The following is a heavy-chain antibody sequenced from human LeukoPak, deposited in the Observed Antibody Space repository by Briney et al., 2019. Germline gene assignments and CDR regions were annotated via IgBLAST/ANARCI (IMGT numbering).Heavy chain of an antibody. CDR3: AHRQMVEYSSSSGAFDI. CDR2: IYWNDDK. CDR1: GFSLSTSGVG. Sequence: SGPTLVKPTQTLTLTCTFSGFSLSTSGVGVGWIRQPPGKALEWLALIYWNDDKRYSPSLKSRLTITKDTSKNQVVLTMTNMDPVDTATYYCAHRQMVEYSSSSGAFDIWGQGTMVTVSS. J-gene: IGHJ3*02. V-gene: IGHV2-5*01. D-gene: IGHD6-6*01.